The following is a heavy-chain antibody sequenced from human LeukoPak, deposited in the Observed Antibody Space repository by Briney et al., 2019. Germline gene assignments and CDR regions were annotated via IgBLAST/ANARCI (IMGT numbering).Heavy chain of an antibody. D-gene: IGHD2-15*01. Sequence: TSETLSLTCTVYGGSISTYYWSWIRQPAGKGLEWIGRIYSSGSTNYNPSLKSRVTMSVDTSKNQFSLKLSSVTAADTAVYYCARVVVDGFDIWGQGTMVTVSS. CDR2: IYSSGST. J-gene: IGHJ3*02. CDR3: ARVVVDGFDI. CDR1: GGSISTYY. V-gene: IGHV4-4*07.